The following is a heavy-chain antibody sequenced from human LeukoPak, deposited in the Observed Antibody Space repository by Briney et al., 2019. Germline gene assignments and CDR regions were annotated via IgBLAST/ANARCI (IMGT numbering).Heavy chain of an antibody. CDR2: ISAYNGNT. Sequence: GASVKVSCKASGYIFTNFGISWVRQAPGQGLEWMGWISAYNGNTNYAQKLQGRVTMTTDTSTSTAYMELRSLRSDDTAVYYCARGSVLRYFDWLYPNHWFDPWGQGTLVTVSS. D-gene: IGHD3-9*01. V-gene: IGHV1-18*01. CDR1: GYIFTNFG. CDR3: ARGSVLRYFDWLYPNHWFDP. J-gene: IGHJ5*02.